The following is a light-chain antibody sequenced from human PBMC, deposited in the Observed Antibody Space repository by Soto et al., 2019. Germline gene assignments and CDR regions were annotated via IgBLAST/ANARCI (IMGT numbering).Light chain of an antibody. CDR3: GSWDSSLSDYV. CDR1: ISNIGGNS. J-gene: IGLJ1*01. CDR2: DDN. V-gene: IGLV1-51*01. Sequence: QSVLTQPASLSAAPGQKVTISCSGSISNIGGNSVSWYQQLPGTAPKLLIYDDNKRPSGIPDRFSGSKSGTSATLGITGFQTGDEADYYCGSWDSSLSDYVFGTGTKV.